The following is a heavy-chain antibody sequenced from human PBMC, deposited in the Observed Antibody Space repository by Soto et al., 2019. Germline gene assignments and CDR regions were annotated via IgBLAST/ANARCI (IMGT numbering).Heavy chain of an antibody. J-gene: IGHJ3*02. CDR1: GYTFRNYG. CDR2: ISAYNGDT. Sequence: QVQLVQSGTELKKPGASVKVSCKASGYTFRNYGINWVRQAPGQGLEWMGWISAYNGDTNYAQKFQSRVNMATDTPTSTAYMELRSMTSDDTAVYYCARDGREFVPNSGNFDIWGQGTTVTVSS. CDR3: ARDGREFVPNSGNFDI. D-gene: IGHD3-10*01. V-gene: IGHV1-18*01.